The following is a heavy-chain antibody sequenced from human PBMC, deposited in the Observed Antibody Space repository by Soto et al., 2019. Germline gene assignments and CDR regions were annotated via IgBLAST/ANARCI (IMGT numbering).Heavy chain of an antibody. D-gene: IGHD3-9*01. Sequence: GSLRVLFAAPEVSLSSYATAWSRQAPGKGTEWVAVISFYGNIIPYGDSVKVRFIISRDNSKTTLYLRMNSLRGEDTAVYYWARTFDTITYYFLYWGPGTEVALSS. CDR1: EVSLSSYA. J-gene: IGHJ4*02. V-gene: IGHV3-30*16. CDR2: ISFYGNII. CDR3: ARTFDTITYYFLY.